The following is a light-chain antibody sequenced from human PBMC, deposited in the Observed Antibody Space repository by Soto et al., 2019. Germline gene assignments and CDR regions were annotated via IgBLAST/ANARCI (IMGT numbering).Light chain of an antibody. CDR3: ISYTSSSTWV. CDR2: EVS. Sequence: QSVLTQPASVSGSPGQSVTISCTGTSIDVGGYNYVSWYQQHPGKAPKLMIYEVSNRPSGVSNRFFGSKSGNTASLTVSGIQAEDEADYYCISYTSSSTWVFGGGTKLTVL. CDR1: SIDVGGYNY. J-gene: IGLJ3*02. V-gene: IGLV2-14*01.